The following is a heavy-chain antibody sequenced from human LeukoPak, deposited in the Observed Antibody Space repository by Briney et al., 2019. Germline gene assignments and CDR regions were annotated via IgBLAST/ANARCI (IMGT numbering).Heavy chain of an antibody. CDR3: AKSKDIVVVVAATNYFDY. CDR1: GFTFSSAW. CDR2: ISGSGGST. V-gene: IGHV3-23*01. Sequence: PGGSLRLSCAASGFTFSSAWMNWVRQAPGKGLEWVSAISGSGGSTYYADSVKGRFTISRDNSKNTLYLQMNSLRAEDTAVYYCAKSKDIVVVVAATNYFDYWGQGTLVTVSS. D-gene: IGHD2-15*01. J-gene: IGHJ4*02.